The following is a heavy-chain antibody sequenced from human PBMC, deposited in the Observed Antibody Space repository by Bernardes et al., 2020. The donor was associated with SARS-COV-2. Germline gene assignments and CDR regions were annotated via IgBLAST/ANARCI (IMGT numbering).Heavy chain of an antibody. J-gene: IGHJ5*02. CDR1: RGSISSSGYY. CDR3: ARARQGEWLPDGGPPEWWFDP. CDR2: IYYRGST. V-gene: IGHV4-39*01. Sequence: SETLSLTCTVSRGSISSSGYYWGWIRQPPGKGLEWIGTIYYRGSTYYNPSLKSRVTISVDTSKKQFSLKVSSVTAADTGVYYCARARQGEWLPDGGPPEWWFDPWGQGTLVTVSS. D-gene: IGHD3-3*01.